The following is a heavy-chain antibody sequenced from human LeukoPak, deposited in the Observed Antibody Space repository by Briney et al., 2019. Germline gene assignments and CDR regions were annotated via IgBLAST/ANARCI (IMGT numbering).Heavy chain of an antibody. Sequence: QPGGSLRLSCAASGFTFSSNAMSWVRQAPGKGLEWVSAISGSDARTYYADSVKGRFTISRDNSKKTLYLQMSSLRAEDTAVYYCAKPLSGWYSFDYWGQGTLVTVSS. D-gene: IGHD6-19*01. V-gene: IGHV3-23*01. CDR3: AKPLSGWYSFDY. CDR1: GFTFSSNA. CDR2: ISGSDART. J-gene: IGHJ4*02.